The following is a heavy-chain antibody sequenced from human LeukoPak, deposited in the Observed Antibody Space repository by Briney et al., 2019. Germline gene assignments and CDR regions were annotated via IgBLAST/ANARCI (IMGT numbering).Heavy chain of an antibody. V-gene: IGHV4-39*01. CDR2: IYYSGST. J-gene: IGHJ6*03. D-gene: IGHD6-19*01. Sequence: TSETLSLTCTVSGGSISSSSYYWGWIRQPPGKGLEWIGSIYYSGSTYHNPSLKSRVTISVDTSKNQFYLKLSSVTAADTAVYYCARHLHSSGWYYYYCMDVWGKGTTVTVSS. CDR1: GGSISSSSYY. CDR3: ARHLHSSGWYYYYCMDV.